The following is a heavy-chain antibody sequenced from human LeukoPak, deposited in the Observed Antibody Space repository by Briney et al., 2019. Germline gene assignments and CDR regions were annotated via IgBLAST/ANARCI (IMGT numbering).Heavy chain of an antibody. CDR1: GFTFSSYS. D-gene: IGHD5-18*01. CDR2: ISSSSSTI. V-gene: IGHV3-48*01. CDR3: ARERGYNYGYSDY. Sequence: PGGSLRLSCAASGFTFSSYSINWVRQAPGKGLEWVSYISSSSSTIYYADSVKGRFTISRDNAKNSLYLQMNSLRAEDTAVYYCARERGYNYGYSDYWGQGTLVTVSS. J-gene: IGHJ4*02.